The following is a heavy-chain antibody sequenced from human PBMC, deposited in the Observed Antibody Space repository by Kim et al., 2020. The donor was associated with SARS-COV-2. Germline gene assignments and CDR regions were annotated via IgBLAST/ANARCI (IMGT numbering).Heavy chain of an antibody. CDR2: IIPILGIA. D-gene: IGHD5-12*01. Sequence: SVKVSCKASGGTFSSYTISWVRQAPGQGLEWMGRIIPILGIANYAQKFQGRVTITADKSTSTAYMELSSLRSEDTAVYYCARDPGGTSGYGKPFSAFDIWGQGTMVTVSS. V-gene: IGHV1-69*04. CDR1: GGTFSSYT. CDR3: ARDPGGTSGYGKPFSAFDI. J-gene: IGHJ3*02.